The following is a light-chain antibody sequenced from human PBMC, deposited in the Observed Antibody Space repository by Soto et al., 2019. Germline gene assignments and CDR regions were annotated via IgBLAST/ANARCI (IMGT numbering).Light chain of an antibody. CDR3: QQSHSIPYT. CDR2: AAS. CDR1: QTISSY. Sequence: DIQMTQSPSSLSASVGDRVTITCRASQTISSYLNWYQQKPGKAPKLLIYAASSLQSGVPSRFSGSGSGTDFTLNISSLQPEDFATYYWQQSHSIPYTFGQGTKLEIK. J-gene: IGKJ2*01. V-gene: IGKV1-39*01.